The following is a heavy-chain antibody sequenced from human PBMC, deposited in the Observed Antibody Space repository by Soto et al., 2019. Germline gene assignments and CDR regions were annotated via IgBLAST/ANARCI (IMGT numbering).Heavy chain of an antibody. D-gene: IGHD2-8*01. V-gene: IGHV4-31*03. J-gene: IGHJ4*02. CDR1: GGSIIDGQTY. Sequence: QVQLQESGPGLVKPSQTLSLTCTVSGGSIIDGQTYLNWIRRHPEKGLEWMGYINYRGTTNYSPALKSRILISIDTSKNQFSLSLTSVTAAATAVYYCARDAPGVAPFWGQGTLVTVSS. CDR3: ARDAPGVAPF. CDR2: INYRGTT.